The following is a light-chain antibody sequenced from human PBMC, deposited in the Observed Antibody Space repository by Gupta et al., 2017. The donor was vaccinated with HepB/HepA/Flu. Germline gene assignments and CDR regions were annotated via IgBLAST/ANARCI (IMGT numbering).Light chain of an antibody. Sequence: SYVLTQPTSVSVSPGQTARITSGGNNIGRKSVHWYQQKPGQAPVLVVYDDSGRHSGIPELFSGSNSGNTATLTISRVEAGDEADYYCQVWDSSSDHVVFGGGTKLTVL. J-gene: IGLJ2*01. CDR2: DDS. CDR3: QVWDSSSDHVV. V-gene: IGLV3-21*02. CDR1: NIGRKS.